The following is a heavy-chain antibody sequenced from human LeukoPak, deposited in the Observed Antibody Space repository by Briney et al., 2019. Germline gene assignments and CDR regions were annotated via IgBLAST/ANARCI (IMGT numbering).Heavy chain of an antibody. D-gene: IGHD6-19*01. CDR2: ISYSGST. V-gene: IGHV4-59*01. J-gene: IGHJ4*02. CDR3: ARGQWPPTYYFDY. Sequence: SETLSLTCTISGGSINSYYWSWIRQPPGKGLEWIGYISYSGSTNYNPSLKSRVTISVDTSKNQFSLKLSSVTAADTAVYYCARGQWPPTYYFDYWGQGTLVTISS. CDR1: GGSINSYY.